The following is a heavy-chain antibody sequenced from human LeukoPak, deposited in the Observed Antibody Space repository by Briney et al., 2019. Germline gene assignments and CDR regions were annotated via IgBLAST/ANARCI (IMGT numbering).Heavy chain of an antibody. Sequence: PGGSLRLSCAASGFTFSSYGMHWVRQAPGKGLEWVAVISYDGSNKYYADSVKGRFTISRDNSKNTLYLQMNSLRAEDTAVYYCARLWFGTGSDYWGQGTLVTVSS. CDR2: ISYDGSNK. CDR3: ARLWFGTGSDY. CDR1: GFTFSSYG. V-gene: IGHV3-30*03. J-gene: IGHJ4*02. D-gene: IGHD3-10*01.